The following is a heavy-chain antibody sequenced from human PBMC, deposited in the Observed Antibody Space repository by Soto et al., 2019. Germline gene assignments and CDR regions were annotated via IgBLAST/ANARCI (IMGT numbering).Heavy chain of an antibody. V-gene: IGHV3-30*03. Sequence: QVQLVESGGGVVQPGKSLRLSCAASGFPFTTYGMHWVREGPAKGLEWVAVISYDGSNTYYADSVKGRFTISRDNSKNTLYLPMNSLRPEDTALYYCVGGQYYFDYRGQGTLVTVSS. CDR1: GFPFTTYG. CDR2: ISYDGSNT. J-gene: IGHJ4*02. CDR3: VGGQYYFDY. D-gene: IGHD3-10*01.